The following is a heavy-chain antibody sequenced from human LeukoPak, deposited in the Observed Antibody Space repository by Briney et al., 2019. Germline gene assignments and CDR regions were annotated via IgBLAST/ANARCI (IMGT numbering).Heavy chain of an antibody. CDR2: IYYSGST. V-gene: IGHV4-30-4*08. D-gene: IGHD6-13*01. J-gene: IGHJ4*02. CDR1: GGSLSSGDYY. CDR3: ARAGYSSRGETSDY. Sequence: SQTLSLTCTVSGGSLSSGDYYWSWIRQPPGKGLEWIGYIYYSGSTYYNPSLKSRVTISVDTSKNQFSLKLSSVTAADMAVYYCARAGYSSRGETSDYWGQGTLVTVSS.